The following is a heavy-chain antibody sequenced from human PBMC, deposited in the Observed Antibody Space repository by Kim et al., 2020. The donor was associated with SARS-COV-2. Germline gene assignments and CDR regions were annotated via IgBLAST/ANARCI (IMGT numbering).Heavy chain of an antibody. CDR3: ARGEYYDFWSGYSYYYGMDV. J-gene: IGHJ6*02. Sequence: RVTISVDTSKNQFSLKLSSVTAADTAVYYCARGEYYDFWSGYSYYYGMDVWGQGTTVTVSS. D-gene: IGHD3-3*01. V-gene: IGHV4-34*01.